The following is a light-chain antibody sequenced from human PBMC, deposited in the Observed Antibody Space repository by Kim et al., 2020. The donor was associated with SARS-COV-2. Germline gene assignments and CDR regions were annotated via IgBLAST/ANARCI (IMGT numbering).Light chain of an antibody. V-gene: IGLV3-1*01. Sequence: VSPGQTASITCSGDKLGDKYACWYQQKPGQSPVLVIYQDSKRPSGIPERFSGSNSGNTATLTISGTQAMDEDDYYCQAWDSSTGVFGGGTQLTVL. CDR2: QDS. CDR3: QAWDSSTGV. J-gene: IGLJ3*02. CDR1: KLGDKY.